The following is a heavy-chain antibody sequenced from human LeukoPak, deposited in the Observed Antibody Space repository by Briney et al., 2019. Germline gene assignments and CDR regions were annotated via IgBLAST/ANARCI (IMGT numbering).Heavy chain of an antibody. CDR1: GGTFSSYA. CDR2: IIPISGTA. J-gene: IGHJ4*02. Sequence: SVKVSCKASGGTFSSYAISWVRQAPGQGLEWMGGIIPISGTANYAQKFQGRVTITADESTTTAYTQLSSLRSEDTAVYYCARGLVGGYYSSSFWGQGTLVTVSS. V-gene: IGHV1-69*13. D-gene: IGHD6-13*01. CDR3: ARGLVGGYYSSSF.